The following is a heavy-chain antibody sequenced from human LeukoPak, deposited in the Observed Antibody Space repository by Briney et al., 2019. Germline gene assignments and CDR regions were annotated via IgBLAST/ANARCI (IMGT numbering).Heavy chain of an antibody. D-gene: IGHD4-17*01. CDR2: IRSKAYGGTT. Sequence: PGGSLRLSCTASGLTFGDYAMSWFRQAPGKGLEWVGFIRSKAYGGTTEYAASVKGRFTISRDDSKSIAYLQMNSLKTENTAVYYCTRAYGDYDPLGVGWFDPWGQGTLVTVSS. CDR1: GLTFGDYA. V-gene: IGHV3-49*03. CDR3: TRAYGDYDPLGVGWFDP. J-gene: IGHJ5*02.